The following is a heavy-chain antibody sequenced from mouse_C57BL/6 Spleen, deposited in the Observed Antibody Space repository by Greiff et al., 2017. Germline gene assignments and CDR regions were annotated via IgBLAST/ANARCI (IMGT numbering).Heavy chain of an antibody. J-gene: IGHJ4*01. CDR2: IHPNSGST. Sequence: QVQLQQPGAELVKPGASVKLSCKASGYTFTSYWMHWVKQRPGQGLEWIGMIHPNSGSTNYNEKFKSKATLTVDKSSSTAYMQLSSLTSEDSAVYYCASGSGYVYYYAMDYWGQGTSVTVSS. V-gene: IGHV1-64*01. CDR3: ASGSGYVYYYAMDY. D-gene: IGHD3-2*02. CDR1: GYTFTSYW.